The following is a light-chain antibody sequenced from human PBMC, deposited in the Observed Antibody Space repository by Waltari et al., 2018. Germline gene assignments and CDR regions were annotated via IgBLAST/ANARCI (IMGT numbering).Light chain of an antibody. CDR2: AAS. J-gene: IGKJ4*01. CDR1: QTIVRS. V-gene: IGKV1-39*01. CDR3: QQSFTTPT. Sequence: DIELTQSPSSLSASGGERVTITCRASQTIVRSLNWYQQQPGKAPKLLIYAASNLQSGVPSRFRGSGSGTDFTLTIASLQPEDFATYYCQQSFTTPTFGGGTTVDIK.